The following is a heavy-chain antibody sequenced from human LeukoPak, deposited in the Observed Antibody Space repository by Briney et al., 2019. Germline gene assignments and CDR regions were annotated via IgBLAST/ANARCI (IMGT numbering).Heavy chain of an antibody. CDR2: INSDWTYT. CDR1: GFTFSSYW. V-gene: IGHV3-74*01. D-gene: IGHD4-17*01. Sequence: GGSLTLTCAASGFTFSSYWMHWVRQAPGKGLVWVSRINSDWTYTSYADSVEGGFTISRDNAKNTLYLQMDSLRAEDTAVYYCARYKAVTNFDYWGQGTLVTVCS. CDR3: ARYKAVTNFDY. J-gene: IGHJ4*02.